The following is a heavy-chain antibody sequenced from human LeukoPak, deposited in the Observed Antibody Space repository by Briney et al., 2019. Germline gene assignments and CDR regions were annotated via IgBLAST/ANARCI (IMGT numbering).Heavy chain of an antibody. CDR1: GFTFSNYG. V-gene: IGHV3-30*02. CDR3: AKVEYDRRWDAFDI. J-gene: IGHJ3*02. Sequence: GGSLRLSCAASGFTFSNYGMHWVRQAPDKGLEWVAFLQNHGGDIHYADSVEGRFTISRDNSKNTLYLQMNSLRAEDTALYYCAKVEYDRRWDAFDIWGQGTMVTVSS. D-gene: IGHD3-22*01. CDR2: LQNHGGDI.